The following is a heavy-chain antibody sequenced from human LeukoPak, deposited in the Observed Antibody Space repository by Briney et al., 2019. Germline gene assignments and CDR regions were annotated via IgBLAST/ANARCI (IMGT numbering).Heavy chain of an antibody. J-gene: IGHJ6*02. Sequence: GRSLRLSCAASGFTFDDYAMHWVRQAPGKGLEWVSGISWNSGSIGYADSVKGRFTISRDNAKNSLYLQMNSLRAEDTAVYYCAGDLSSGWYDYYYYGMDVWGQGTTVTVSS. V-gene: IGHV3-9*01. D-gene: IGHD6-19*01. CDR1: GFTFDDYA. CDR3: AGDLSSGWYDYYYYGMDV. CDR2: ISWNSGSI.